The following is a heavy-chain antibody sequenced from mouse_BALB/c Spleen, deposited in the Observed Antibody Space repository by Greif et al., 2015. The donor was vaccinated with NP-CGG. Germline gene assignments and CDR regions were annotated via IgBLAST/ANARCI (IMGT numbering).Heavy chain of an antibody. CDR1: GYTFTSYW. D-gene: IGHD4-1*01. V-gene: IGHV1S81*02. Sequence: QVQLKEPGAELVKPGASVKLSCKASGYTFTSYWMHWVKQRPGQGLEWIGEINPSNGRTNYNEKFKSKATLTVDKSSSTAYMQLSSLTSEDSAVYYCARWKLGGYAMDYWGQGTSVTVSS. CDR3: ARWKLGGYAMDY. CDR2: INPSNGRT. J-gene: IGHJ4*01.